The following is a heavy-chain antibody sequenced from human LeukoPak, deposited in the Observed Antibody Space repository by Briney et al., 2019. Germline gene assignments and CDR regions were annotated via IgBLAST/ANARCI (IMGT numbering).Heavy chain of an antibody. Sequence: GESLKISCKGSGYNFTSYWIGWVRQMPGKGLEWMGIIYPGDSDTRYSPSFQGQVTMSADKSISTAYLQWSSLKASDTAMYYCARRGSGSYYRDFFDNWGQGTLATVSS. J-gene: IGHJ4*02. D-gene: IGHD3-10*01. CDR1: GYNFTSYW. V-gene: IGHV5-51*01. CDR2: IYPGDSDT. CDR3: ARRGSGSYYRDFFDN.